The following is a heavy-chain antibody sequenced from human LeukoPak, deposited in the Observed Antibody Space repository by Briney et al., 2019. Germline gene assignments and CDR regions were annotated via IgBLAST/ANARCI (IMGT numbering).Heavy chain of an antibody. D-gene: IGHD5-12*01. V-gene: IGHV3-30-3*01. CDR2: ISYDGSNK. J-gene: IGHJ4*02. CDR1: GFTFSSYA. Sequence: PGGSLRLSCAASGFTFSSYAMHWVRQAPGKGLEWVAVISYDGSNKYYADSVKGRFTISRDNSKNTLYLQMNSPRAEDTAVYYCARGEWLRLIEYYFDYWGQGTLVTVSS. CDR3: ARGEWLRLIEYYFDY.